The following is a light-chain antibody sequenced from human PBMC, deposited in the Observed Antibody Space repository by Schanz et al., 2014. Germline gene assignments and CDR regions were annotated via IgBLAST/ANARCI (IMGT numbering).Light chain of an antibody. CDR1: QSVSSSY. CDR3: HQYGISPFT. J-gene: IGKJ3*01. CDR2: GAS. Sequence: EIVLTQSPGTLSFSPGERATLSCRASQSVSSSYLAWYQQKPGQAPRLLIYGASNRASGIPDRFSGSGSGTDFTLTISSLEPEEFAVYYCHQYGISPFTFGPGTKVDIK. V-gene: IGKV3-20*01.